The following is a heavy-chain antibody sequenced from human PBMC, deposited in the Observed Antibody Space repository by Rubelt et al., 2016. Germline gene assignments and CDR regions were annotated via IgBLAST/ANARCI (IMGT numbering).Heavy chain of an antibody. CDR3: AHELCGAVADTNTDRIDY. Sequence: QVQLQESGPVLVKPSETLSLTCTVSGGSISSYYWSWIRQPPGKGLEWIGYIYYSGSTNYNPSLKSRVAISVDTSKNQFCLKLSSVTAADTAVYYCAHELCGAVADTNTDRIDYWGQGTMVTVSS. V-gene: IGHV4-59*08. D-gene: IGHD6-19*01. J-gene: IGHJ4*03. CDR1: GGSISSYY. CDR2: IYYSGST.